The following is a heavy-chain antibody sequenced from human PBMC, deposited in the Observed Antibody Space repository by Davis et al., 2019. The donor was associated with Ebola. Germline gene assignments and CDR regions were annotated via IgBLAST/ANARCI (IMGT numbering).Heavy chain of an antibody. J-gene: IGHJ4*02. D-gene: IGHD3-22*01. V-gene: IGHV1-69*13. CDR1: GGTFSSYA. Sequence: SVKVSCKASGGTFSSYAISWVRQAPGQGLDWMGGIIPLFGIPKYAQKFQGRVTITADESTSTAYMELSSLRSEDTAVYYCARDRYSDGSGYFFEQSHWGQGTLVTVSS. CDR2: IIPLFGIP. CDR3: ARDRYSDGSGYFFEQSH.